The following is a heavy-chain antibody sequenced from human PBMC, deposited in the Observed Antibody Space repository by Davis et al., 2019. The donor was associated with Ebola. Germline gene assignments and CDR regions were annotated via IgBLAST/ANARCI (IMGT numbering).Heavy chain of an antibody. D-gene: IGHD5-18*01. J-gene: IGHJ4*02. V-gene: IGHV4-34*01. CDR3: ARGDSYGLIPFDY. Sequence: PSETLSLTCAVYGGSFSGYYWSWIRQPPGKGLEWIGEINHSGSTNYNPSLKSRVTISVDTSKNQFSLKLSSVTAADTAVYYCARGDSYGLIPFDYWGQGTLVTVSS. CDR2: INHSGST. CDR1: GGSFSGYY.